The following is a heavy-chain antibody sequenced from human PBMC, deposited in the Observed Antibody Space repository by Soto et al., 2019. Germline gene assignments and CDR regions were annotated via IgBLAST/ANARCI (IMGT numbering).Heavy chain of an antibody. V-gene: IGHV1-69*13. CDR1: GGTFSSYA. CDR3: ARASPLFSGYENYGDAHYYYYGMDV. Sequence: SVKVSCKASGGTFSSYAISWVRQAPGQGLEWMGGIIPIFGTANYAQKFQGRVTITADESTSTAYMELSSLRSEDTAVYYCARASPLFSGYENYGDAHYYYYGMDVWGQGTTVTVSS. D-gene: IGHD5-12*01. CDR2: IIPIFGTA. J-gene: IGHJ6*02.